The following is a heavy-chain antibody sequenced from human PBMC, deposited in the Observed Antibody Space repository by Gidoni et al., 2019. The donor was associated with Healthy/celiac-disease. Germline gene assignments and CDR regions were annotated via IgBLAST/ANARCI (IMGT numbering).Heavy chain of an antibody. CDR3: ARAMEFEDRSFDY. D-gene: IGHD3-10*01. CDR2: ISYDGSNK. J-gene: IGHJ4*02. Sequence: SSYAMHWVRQAPGKGLEWVAVISYDGSNKYYADSVKGRFTISRDTSTNTLYLQMNSLRAEDTAVYYCARAMEFEDRSFDYWGQGTLVTVSS. CDR1: SSYA. V-gene: IGHV3-30-3*01.